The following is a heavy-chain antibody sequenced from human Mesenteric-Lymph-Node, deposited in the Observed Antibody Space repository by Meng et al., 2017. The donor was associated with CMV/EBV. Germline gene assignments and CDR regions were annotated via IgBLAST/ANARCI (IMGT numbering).Heavy chain of an antibody. Sequence: RSLGLSCAASGFTFSSYARHWVRQAPGKGLEWVAVISYDGSNKYYADSVKGRFTISRDNSKNTLYLQMNSLRAEDTAVYYCADDSSHWGQGALVTVSS. J-gene: IGHJ4*02. CDR3: ADDSSH. D-gene: IGHD3-22*01. V-gene: IGHV3-30*04. CDR2: ISYDGSNK. CDR1: GFTFSSYA.